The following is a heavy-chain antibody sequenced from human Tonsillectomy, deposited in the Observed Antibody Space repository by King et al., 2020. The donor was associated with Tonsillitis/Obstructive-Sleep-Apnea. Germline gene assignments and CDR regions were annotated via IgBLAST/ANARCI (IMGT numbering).Heavy chain of an antibody. Sequence: QLVQSGAEVKKPGESLKISCKGSGYSFTSYWIGWVRQMPGKGLEWMGVIYPGNSDNRYSPSFQGQVTISADKSISTASLQWSSLKASDTAMYYCARPTICSSTSCLFDYWGQGTLVTVSS. J-gene: IGHJ4*02. CDR2: IYPGNSDN. V-gene: IGHV5-51*01. D-gene: IGHD2-2*01. CDR1: GYSFTSYW. CDR3: ARPTICSSTSCLFDY.